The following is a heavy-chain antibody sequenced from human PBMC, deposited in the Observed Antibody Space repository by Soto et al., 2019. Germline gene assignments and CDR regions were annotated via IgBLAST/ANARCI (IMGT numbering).Heavy chain of an antibody. D-gene: IGHD3-10*01. J-gene: IGHJ5*02. CDR1: GFTFTKYS. V-gene: IGHV3-48*04. CDR2: ISYSGETK. Sequence: GGSLRLSCVTSGFTFTKYSMNWVRQAPGKGLEWVSYISYSGETKYYADSLKGRFTISRDNAKNSLYLQMNSLRAEDTAVYYCARDWMVRGVIITYNWFDPWGQGTLVTVSS. CDR3: ARDWMVRGVIITYNWFDP.